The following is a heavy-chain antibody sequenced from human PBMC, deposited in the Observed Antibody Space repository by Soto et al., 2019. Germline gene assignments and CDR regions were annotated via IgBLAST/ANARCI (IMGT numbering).Heavy chain of an antibody. D-gene: IGHD1-7*01. Sequence: SETLSLTCAVYGGSFSGYYWSWIRQPPGKGLEWIGEINHSGSTNYNPSLKSRVTISVDTSKNQFSLKPSSVTAADTAVYYCARVGTGTTSLWGQGTLVTVSS. J-gene: IGHJ4*02. CDR2: INHSGST. V-gene: IGHV4-34*01. CDR1: GGSFSGYY. CDR3: ARVGTGTTSL.